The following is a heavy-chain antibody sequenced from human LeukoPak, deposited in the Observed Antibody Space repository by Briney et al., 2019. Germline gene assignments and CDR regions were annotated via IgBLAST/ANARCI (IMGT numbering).Heavy chain of an antibody. J-gene: IGHJ6*02. CDR2: INQDGSEK. CDR1: GFTFSNSW. CDR3: ARGHYGMDV. V-gene: IGHV3-7*02. Sequence: GGSLRLSCAASGFTFSNSWMTWVRQAPGKRLESVANINQDGSEKNSLDSVKGRFSISRDNSKNSVYLQMNTLRAEDTAVYYCARGHYGMDVWGQGTSVTVSS.